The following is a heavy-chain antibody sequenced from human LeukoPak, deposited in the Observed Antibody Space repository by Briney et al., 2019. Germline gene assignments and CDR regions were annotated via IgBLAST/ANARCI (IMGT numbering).Heavy chain of an antibody. D-gene: IGHD3-22*01. J-gene: IGHJ4*02. CDR3: ARDLSYSSGYYHYFDY. V-gene: IGHV3-7*01. Sequence: GGSLRLSCAASGFTFSSYWMSWVRQTPGKGLEWVANIKQDGSEKYYVDSVKGRFTISRDNAKNSLYLIMNSLRAEDTAVYYCARDLSYSSGYYHYFDYWGQGTLVTVSS. CDR2: IKQDGSEK. CDR1: GFTFSSYW.